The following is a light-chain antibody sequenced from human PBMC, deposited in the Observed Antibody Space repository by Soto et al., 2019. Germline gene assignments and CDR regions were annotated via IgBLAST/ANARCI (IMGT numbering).Light chain of an antibody. Sequence: EIVKTPSPATLSVSPGEGVTLSCMASQSLTRNLAWYQHKPGQSPRLLIYGGSARATGIPDRFSGSGSGTDFTLTISRLEPEDFAVYYCQQYGSSPQTFGQGTKGAIK. CDR1: QSLTRN. V-gene: IGKV3-20*01. CDR2: GGS. J-gene: IGKJ1*01. CDR3: QQYGSSPQT.